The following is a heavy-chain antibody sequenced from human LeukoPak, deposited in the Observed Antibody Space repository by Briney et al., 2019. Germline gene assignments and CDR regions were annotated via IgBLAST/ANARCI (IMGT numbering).Heavy chain of an antibody. V-gene: IGHV4-34*01. J-gene: IGHJ3*02. CDR3: ARGPGYSYATRAFDI. CDR1: GGSFSGYY. Sequence: PSETLSLTCAVYGGSFSGYYWSWIRQPPGKGREGIGEINHSGSTNYNPSLKSRVNISVDTSKTQFSLKPSSVTAADTAVYYCARGPGYSYATRAFDIWGQGTMVTVSS. D-gene: IGHD5-18*01. CDR2: INHSGST.